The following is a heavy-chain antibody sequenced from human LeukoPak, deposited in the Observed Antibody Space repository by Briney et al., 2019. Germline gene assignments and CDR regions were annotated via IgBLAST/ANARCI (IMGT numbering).Heavy chain of an antibody. CDR1: GFTFSNYA. CDR2: ISGSGVTT. V-gene: IGHV3-23*01. J-gene: IGHJ6*03. Sequence: PGGSLRLSCAVSGFTFSNYAMSWVRQAPGKGLEWVSAISGSGVTTYYIASVKGRFTISRDNSKNTLYLQMNSLRGEDTAVYYCAKSPAGAPPLSSYYMDVWGKGTTVIVSS. CDR3: AKSPAGAPPLSSYYMDV. D-gene: IGHD1-26*01.